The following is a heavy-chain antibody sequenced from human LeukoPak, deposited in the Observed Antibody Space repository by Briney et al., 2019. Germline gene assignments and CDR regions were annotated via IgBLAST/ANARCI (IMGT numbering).Heavy chain of an antibody. CDR2: INHSGST. J-gene: IGHJ4*02. CDR1: ADSISTSNYY. CDR3: ARWNAATRRGYYYDSSGRDY. V-gene: IGHV4-39*07. D-gene: IGHD3-22*01. Sequence: PSETLSLTCTVSADSISTSNYYWGWIRQPPGKGLEWIGEINHSGSTNYNPSLKSRVTISVDTSKNQFSLKLSSVTAADTTVYYCARWNAATRRGYYYDSSGRDYWGQGTLVTVSS.